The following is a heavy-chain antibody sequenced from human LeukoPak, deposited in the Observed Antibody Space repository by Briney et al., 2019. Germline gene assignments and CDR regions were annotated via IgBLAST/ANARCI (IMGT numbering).Heavy chain of an antibody. CDR1: GFTFSSYW. J-gene: IGHJ4*02. CDR2: IKQDGSDK. V-gene: IGHV3-7*02. Sequence: GGSLRLSCAASGFTFSSYWMSWVRQAPGKGLEWVANIKQDGSDKYYVDSVKGRFTISRDNAKNSLYLQMNSLRDEDTAMYYCARGRTDFDYWGQGAMVTVSS. CDR3: ARGRTDFDY.